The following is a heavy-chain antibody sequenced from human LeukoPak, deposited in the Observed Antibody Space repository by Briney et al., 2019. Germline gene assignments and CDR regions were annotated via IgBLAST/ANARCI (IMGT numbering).Heavy chain of an antibody. V-gene: IGHV3-21*01. CDR2: IIGSSSYI. Sequence: SGESLRLSCAASGFTFSSYSMNWVRQAPGKGLEWVSSIIGSSSYIYYADSLKGRFTISRHNAKNSLYLQMNSLRAEDTAVYYCARDQGRYCSGGSCSLFDYWGQGTLVTVSS. CDR1: GFTFSSYS. J-gene: IGHJ4*02. D-gene: IGHD2-15*01. CDR3: ARDQGRYCSGGSCSLFDY.